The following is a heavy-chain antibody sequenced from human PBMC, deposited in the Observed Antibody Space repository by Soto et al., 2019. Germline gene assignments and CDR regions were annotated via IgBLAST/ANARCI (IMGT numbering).Heavy chain of an antibody. Sequence: GGSLRLSCAASGFTFSTYTMSWVRRAPGKGLEWVSAISGSGASPSYADSVQGRFTISRDNPKRTLYLQMNNLRAEDTAVYYCAKARCSPTTCYVPDYWGQGTLVTVSS. CDR2: ISGSGASP. CDR3: AKARCSPTTCYVPDY. D-gene: IGHD2-2*01. V-gene: IGHV3-23*01. J-gene: IGHJ4*02. CDR1: GFTFSTYT.